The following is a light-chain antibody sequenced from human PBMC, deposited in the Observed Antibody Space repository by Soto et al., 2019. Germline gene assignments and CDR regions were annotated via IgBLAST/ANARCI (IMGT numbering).Light chain of an antibody. Sequence: DIQMTQSPTSLSASVGDRVTITCRASQDIRNFVAWYQQKPGKAPKLLIYAASTLQSGVPSRFSGSGSGTDFTRTITTLQPEDVATYSCQNYSSVPVFGPGTKVEIK. V-gene: IGKV1-27*01. CDR2: AAS. CDR3: QNYSSVPV. CDR1: QDIRNF. J-gene: IGKJ3*01.